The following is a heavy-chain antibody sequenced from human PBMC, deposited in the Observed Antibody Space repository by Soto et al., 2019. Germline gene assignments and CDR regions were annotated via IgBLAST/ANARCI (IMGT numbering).Heavy chain of an antibody. Sequence: QVQLQESGPGLVKPSQTLSLTCTVSGGSISSGDYYWSWIRQPPGKGLEWIGYIYHSGSTYYNPSLKSRVTISVDTSKNQFSLKLSSLTAADTAVCYCARERPDGARLDPWGQGTLVTVSS. CDR1: GGSISSGDYY. CDR3: ARERPDGARLDP. D-gene: IGHD6-6*01. V-gene: IGHV4-30-4*01. J-gene: IGHJ5*02. CDR2: IYHSGST.